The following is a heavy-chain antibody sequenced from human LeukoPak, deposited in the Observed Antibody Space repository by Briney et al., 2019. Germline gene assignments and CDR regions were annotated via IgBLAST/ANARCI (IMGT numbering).Heavy chain of an antibody. CDR1: GDSISSGDYY. D-gene: IGHD6-13*01. Sequence: PSETLSLTCTVSGDSISSGDYYWSWIRQPPGKGLEWIGYIYYSGSTYYNPSLKSRVTISVDTSKNQFSLKLSSVTAADTAVYYCARDTGIAAADNPGGIDYWGQGTLVTVSS. V-gene: IGHV4-30-4*08. CDR2: IYYSGST. CDR3: ARDTGIAAADNPGGIDY. J-gene: IGHJ4*02.